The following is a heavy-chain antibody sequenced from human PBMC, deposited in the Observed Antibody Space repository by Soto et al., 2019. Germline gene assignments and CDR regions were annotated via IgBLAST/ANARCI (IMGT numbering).Heavy chain of an antibody. Sequence: QVQLVQSGAEVKKPGALVKVSCKASGYTFTSYDINWVRQATGQGLEWMGWMNPNSGNTGYAQKFQGRVTMTRNTSISTAYMELSSLRSEDTAVYYCARGPYRKGIVYSSSWDSDYWGQGTLVTVSS. D-gene: IGHD6-13*01. CDR2: MNPNSGNT. CDR1: GYTFTSYD. V-gene: IGHV1-8*01. CDR3: ARGPYRKGIVYSSSWDSDY. J-gene: IGHJ4*02.